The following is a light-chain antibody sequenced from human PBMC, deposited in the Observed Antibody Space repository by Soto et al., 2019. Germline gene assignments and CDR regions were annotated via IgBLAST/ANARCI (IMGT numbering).Light chain of an antibody. J-gene: IGKJ1*01. CDR3: QQHNDWPT. CDR2: SAS. CDR1: QGVSTY. Sequence: DILMTQSPSTLSVSPGERATLSCRASQGVSTYLAWYRLKPDQAPRLLVYSASPRATGIPARFSGSGSGTEFTLTISSLQSEDFAVYYCQQHNDWPTFGQGTKVDIK. V-gene: IGKV3-15*01.